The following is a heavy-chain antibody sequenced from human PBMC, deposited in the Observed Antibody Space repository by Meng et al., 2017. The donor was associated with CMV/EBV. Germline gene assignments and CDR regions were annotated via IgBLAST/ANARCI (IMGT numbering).Heavy chain of an antibody. CDR3: ARGPTYYYYYGMDV. Sequence: SETLSLTCAVYGGSLSGYYWSWIRQPPGKGLEWIGEINHSGSTNYNPSLKSRVTISVDTSKNQFSLKLSSVTAADTAVYYCARGPTYYYYYGMDVWGQGTTVTVSS. CDR1: GGSLSGYY. V-gene: IGHV4-34*01. J-gene: IGHJ6*02. CDR2: INHSGST.